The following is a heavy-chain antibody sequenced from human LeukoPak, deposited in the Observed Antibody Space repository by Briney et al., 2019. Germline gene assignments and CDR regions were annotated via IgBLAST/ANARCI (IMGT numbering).Heavy chain of an antibody. J-gene: IGHJ6*03. CDR3: ARGPHEITIFGETMDV. V-gene: IGHV3-48*01. Sequence: PGGSLRLSCAASGFTFSSYEMNWVRQAPGKGLEWVSYISSSSSNIYKADSVKGRFTISRDNAKNSLYLQMNSLRAEDTAVYYCARGPHEITIFGETMDVWGKGTTVTVSS. CDR1: GFTFSSYE. CDR2: ISSSSSNI. D-gene: IGHD3-3*01.